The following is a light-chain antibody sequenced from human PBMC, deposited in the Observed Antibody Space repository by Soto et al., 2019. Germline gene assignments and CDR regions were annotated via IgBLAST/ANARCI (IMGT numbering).Light chain of an antibody. CDR3: SSFTTSSTYV. J-gene: IGLJ1*01. CDR1: SSDVGGYNF. V-gene: IGLV2-14*01. Sequence: QSALTQPASVSGSPGQSITISCTGTSSDVGGYNFVSWYQQHPGQAPKLMIYDVTNRPSGVSNRFSGSKSGNTASLTISGLQAEDDADYYCSSFTTSSTYVFGTGTKVTVL. CDR2: DVT.